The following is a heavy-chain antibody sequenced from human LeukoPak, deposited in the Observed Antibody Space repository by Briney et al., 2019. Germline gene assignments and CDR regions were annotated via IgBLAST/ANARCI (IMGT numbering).Heavy chain of an antibody. V-gene: IGHV1-69*13. CDR2: IIPIFGTA. J-gene: IGHJ4*02. D-gene: IGHD3-16*01. Sequence: SVKVSCKASGGTFSRYAISWVRQVTGQGLEWMGGIIPIFGTANYAQKFQGRVTITADESTSTAYMEMSRLRSEDTAVYYCARSPGGDPRGRLDHWGQGTLVTVSS. CDR1: GGTFSRYA. CDR3: ARSPGGDPRGRLDH.